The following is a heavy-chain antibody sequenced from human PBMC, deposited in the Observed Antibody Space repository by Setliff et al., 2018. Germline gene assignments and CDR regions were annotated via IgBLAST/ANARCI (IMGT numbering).Heavy chain of an antibody. J-gene: IGHJ4*02. CDR3: ARDNNPGYRGYWGRFDY. CDR2: IYTSGST. D-gene: IGHD3-16*02. CDR1: GGSISSSNW. V-gene: IGHV4-4*02. Sequence: SETLSLTCAVSGGSISSSNWWSWVRQPPGKGLEWIGRIYTSGSTNYNPSLKSRVTISVDTSKNQFSLRLSSVTAADTAVYYCARDNNPGYRGYWGRFDYWGQGTLVTVSS.